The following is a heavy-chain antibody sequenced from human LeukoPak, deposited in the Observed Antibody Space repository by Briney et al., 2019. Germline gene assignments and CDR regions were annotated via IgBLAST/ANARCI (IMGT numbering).Heavy chain of an antibody. Sequence: GGSLRLSCAASGFTFSSYWMSWVRQAPGKGLEWVVNIKQDGSEKYYVDSVKGRFTISRDNAKNSLYLQMNSLRAEDTAVYYCARDRHYDFWSGYYSWGQGTLVTVSS. CDR2: IKQDGSEK. D-gene: IGHD3-3*01. CDR3: ARDRHYDFWSGYYS. CDR1: GFTFSSYW. V-gene: IGHV3-7*01. J-gene: IGHJ4*02.